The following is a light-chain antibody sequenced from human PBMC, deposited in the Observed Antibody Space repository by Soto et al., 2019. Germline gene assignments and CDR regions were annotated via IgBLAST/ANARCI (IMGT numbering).Light chain of an antibody. CDR3: QKSDHLPL. J-gene: IGKJ3*01. V-gene: IGKV1-33*01. CDR2: DAY. CDR1: HDIGNS. Sequence: IQLTQSPPSLSASVGDRGTISCQASHDIGNSLNWYQAKPGQAPKLGIYDAYNLEGGVPSTFSGSGYGTVFTFTISGLRAEDTATYYCQKSDHLPLFGPGTKVDIK.